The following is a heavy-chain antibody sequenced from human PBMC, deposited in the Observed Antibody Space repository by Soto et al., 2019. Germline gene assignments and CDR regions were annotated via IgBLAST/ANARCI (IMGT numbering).Heavy chain of an antibody. CDR1: GDSVSSNSAA. V-gene: IGHV6-1*01. D-gene: IGHD6-13*01. CDR3: ARDKRGSSWSGDAFDI. Sequence: SQTLSLTCAISGDSVSSNSAAWNWIRQSPSRGLEWLGRTYYGSKWYNDYAVSVKSRITINPDTSKNQFSLQLNSVTPEDTAVYYCARDKRGSSWSGDAFDIWGQGTMVTVSS. CDR2: TYYGSKWYN. J-gene: IGHJ3*02.